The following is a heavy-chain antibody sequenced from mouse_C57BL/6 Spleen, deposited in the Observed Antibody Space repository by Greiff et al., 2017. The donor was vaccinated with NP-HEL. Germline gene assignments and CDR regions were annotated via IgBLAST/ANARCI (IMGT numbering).Heavy chain of an antibody. CDR2: ISSGSSTI. CDR1: GFTFSDYG. CDR3: ARPGYGSSHWYFDV. V-gene: IGHV5-17*01. Sequence: EVQLVESGGGLVKPGGSLKLSCAASGFTFSDYGMHWVRQAPEKGLEWVAYISSGSSTIYYADTVKGRFTIARDNAKNTLFLQMTSLRSEDTAMYYCARPGYGSSHWYFDVWGTGTTVTVSS. J-gene: IGHJ1*03. D-gene: IGHD1-1*01.